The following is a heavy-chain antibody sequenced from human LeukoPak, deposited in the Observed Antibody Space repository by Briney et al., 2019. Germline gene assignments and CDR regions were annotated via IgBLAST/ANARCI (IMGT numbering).Heavy chain of an antibody. J-gene: IGHJ3*02. CDR3: ARAADPRSPFSAFDI. V-gene: IGHV3-21*06. D-gene: IGHD3-3*01. CDR1: GFTFSSYS. Sequence: GGSLRLSCAASGFTFSSYSMNWVRQAPGKGLEWVSSISSSSSYIYYADSVKGRFTISRTNAKNPLYLQMNTLRAEEPAVYYCARAADPRSPFSAFDIWGQGTMVTVSS. CDR2: ISSSSSYI.